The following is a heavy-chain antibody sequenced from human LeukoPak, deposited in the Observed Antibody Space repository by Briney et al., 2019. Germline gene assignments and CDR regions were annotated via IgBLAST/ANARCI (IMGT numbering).Heavy chain of an antibody. Sequence: ASVTVSCKASGYTFTNYHINWVRLATGQGLEWMGWMNPNNGDSGYAQKFQGRVTITRDTSITTYYMELRSLRSDDTAVYFCARTTSFTASGYDYWGQGTLVTVSS. CDR3: ARTTSFTASGYDY. J-gene: IGHJ4*02. D-gene: IGHD6-25*01. V-gene: IGHV1-8*03. CDR2: MNPNNGDS. CDR1: GYTFTNYH.